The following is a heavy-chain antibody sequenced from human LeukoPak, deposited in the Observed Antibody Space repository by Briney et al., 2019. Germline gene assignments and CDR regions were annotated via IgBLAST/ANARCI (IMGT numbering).Heavy chain of an antibody. Sequence: SETLSLTCAVYGGSFSGYYWSWIRQPPGKGLEWIGEINHSGSTNYNPSLKSRVTISVDTSKNQFSLKLSSVTAADTAVYYCARRKRWELLQDWFDPWGQGTLVTVSS. D-gene: IGHD1-26*01. V-gene: IGHV4-34*01. CDR3: ARRKRWELLQDWFDP. J-gene: IGHJ5*02. CDR2: INHSGST. CDR1: GGSFSGYY.